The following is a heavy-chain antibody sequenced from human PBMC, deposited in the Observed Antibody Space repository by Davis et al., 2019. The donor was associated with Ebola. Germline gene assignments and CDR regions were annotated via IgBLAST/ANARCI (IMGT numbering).Heavy chain of an antibody. Sequence: ASVKVSCKASGYTFTSYGISWVRQAPGQGLEWMGWISAYNGNTNYAQKLQGRVTMTTDTSTSTAYMELRSLRSDDTAVYYCARVWEGSGYYFLDYWGQGTLVTVSS. V-gene: IGHV1-18*01. CDR3: ARVWEGSGYYFLDY. CDR2: ISAYNGNT. CDR1: GYTFTSYG. D-gene: IGHD3-22*01. J-gene: IGHJ4*02.